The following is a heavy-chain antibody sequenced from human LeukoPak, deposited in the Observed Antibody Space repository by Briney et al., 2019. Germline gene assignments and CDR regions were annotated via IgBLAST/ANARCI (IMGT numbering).Heavy chain of an antibody. CDR2: ISSSSSTI. CDR3: VRDAPYCTSASCYNSGGMDV. Sequence: GGSLRLSCAASGFTFSSYSMNWVRQAPGKGLEWVSYISSSSSTIYYADSVKGRFTISRDNVKNSLYLQMNSLRAEDTAVYFCVRDAPYCTSASCYNSGGMDVWGQGTTVTVSS. CDR1: GFTFSSYS. J-gene: IGHJ6*02. V-gene: IGHV3-48*01. D-gene: IGHD2-2*02.